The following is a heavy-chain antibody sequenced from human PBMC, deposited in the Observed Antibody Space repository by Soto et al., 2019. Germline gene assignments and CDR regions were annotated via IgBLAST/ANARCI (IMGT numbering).Heavy chain of an antibody. CDR2: INPSGGST. V-gene: IGHV1-46*01. CDR1: GYTFTSYY. CDR3: ARDSDTYYEFWSGYGRWFDP. J-gene: IGHJ5*02. Sequence: PSVKVSCKASGYTFTSYYMHWVRQAPGQGLEWMGIINPSGGSTSYAQKFQGRVTMTRDTSTSTVYMELSSLRSEDTAVYYCARDSDTYYEFWSGYGRWFDPWRQGTLVTVSS. D-gene: IGHD3-3*01.